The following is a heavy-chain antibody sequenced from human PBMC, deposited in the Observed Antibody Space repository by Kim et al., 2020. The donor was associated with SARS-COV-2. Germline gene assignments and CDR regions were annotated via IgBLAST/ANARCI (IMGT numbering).Heavy chain of an antibody. D-gene: IGHD5-18*01. J-gene: IGHJ6*02. V-gene: IGHV3-30*07. CDR3: ARDRDGYSYGSSGMDV. Sequence: SVKGRFTIYRDNSKNTVYLQMNSLRAEDTAVYYCARDRDGYSYGSSGMDVWGQGTTVTVSS.